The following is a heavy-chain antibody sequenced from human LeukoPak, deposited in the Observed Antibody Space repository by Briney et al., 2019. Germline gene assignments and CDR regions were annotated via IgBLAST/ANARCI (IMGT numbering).Heavy chain of an antibody. CDR2: ISYDGSNK. Sequence: GGSLRLSCAASGFTFSSYGMHWVRQAPGKGLEWVAVISYDGSNKYYADSVKGRFTISRDNSKNTLYLQMNSLRAEDTAVYYCAKSGGGIQLWSLLDYWGQGTLVTVSS. CDR3: AKSGGGIQLWSLLDY. CDR1: GFTFSSYG. D-gene: IGHD5-18*01. V-gene: IGHV3-30*18. J-gene: IGHJ4*02.